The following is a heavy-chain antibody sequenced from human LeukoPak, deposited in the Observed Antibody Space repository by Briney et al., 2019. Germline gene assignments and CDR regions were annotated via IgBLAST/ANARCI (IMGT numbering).Heavy chain of an antibody. CDR3: AKQGRVATITRCYYYMDV. CDR1: GFTFSSYG. D-gene: IGHD5-12*01. J-gene: IGHJ6*03. Sequence: GGSLRLSCAASGFTFSSYGMLWVRQAPGKGLEWVAFIRYDGSNKYYADSVKGRFTISRDNSKNTLYLQMNSLRAEDTAVYYCAKQGRVATITRCYYYMDVWGKGTTVTISS. V-gene: IGHV3-30*02. CDR2: IRYDGSNK.